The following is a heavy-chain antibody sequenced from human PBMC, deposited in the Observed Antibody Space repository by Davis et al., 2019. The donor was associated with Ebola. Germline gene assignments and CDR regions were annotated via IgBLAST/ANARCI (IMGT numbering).Heavy chain of an antibody. Sequence: PSETLSLTCTVSGGSISSYYWSWIRQPPGKGLEWIGYVYQSGSTNYNPSLKSRVTISVETSKNHFSLKLSSVSAADTAVYYCARAVIPIAFDIWGHGTTVTVTS. CDR2: VYQSGST. J-gene: IGHJ3*02. D-gene: IGHD2-21*01. V-gene: IGHV4-59*01. CDR1: GGSISSYY. CDR3: ARAVIPIAFDI.